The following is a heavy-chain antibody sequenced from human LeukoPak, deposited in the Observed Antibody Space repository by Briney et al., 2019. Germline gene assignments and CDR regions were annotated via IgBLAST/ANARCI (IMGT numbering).Heavy chain of an antibody. CDR3: ARGYSSGWYYFDY. Sequence: QPGGSLRLSCAASGFTFSNYALSWVRQAPGKGLEWVSVIYSGGSTYYADSVKGRFTISRDNSKNTLYLQMNSLRAEDTAVYYCARGYSSGWYYFDYWGQGTLVTVSS. CDR2: IYSGGST. CDR1: GFTFSNYA. D-gene: IGHD6-19*01. V-gene: IGHV3-53*01. J-gene: IGHJ4*02.